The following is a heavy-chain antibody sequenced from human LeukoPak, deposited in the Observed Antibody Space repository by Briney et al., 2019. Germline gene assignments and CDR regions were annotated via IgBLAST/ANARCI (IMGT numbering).Heavy chain of an antibody. CDR3: AKDFIAAAGNNWFDP. CDR2: ISGSGGST. CDR1: GFTFSSYA. Sequence: GGSLRLSCAASGFTFSSYATSWVRQAPGKGLEWVSAISGSGGSTYYADSVKGRFTISRDNSKNTLYLQMNSLRAEDTAVYYCAKDFIAAAGNNWFDPWGQGTLVTVSS. D-gene: IGHD6-13*01. V-gene: IGHV3-23*01. J-gene: IGHJ5*02.